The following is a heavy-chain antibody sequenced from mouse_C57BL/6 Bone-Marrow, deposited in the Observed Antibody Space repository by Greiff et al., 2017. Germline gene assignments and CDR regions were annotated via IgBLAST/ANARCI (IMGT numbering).Heavy chain of an antibody. CDR2: IDPSDSYT. V-gene: IGHV1-50*01. CDR3: ARSGAAGPYYFDY. D-gene: IGHD6-1*01. CDR1: GYTFTSYW. Sequence: QVQLQQSGAELVKPGASVKLSCKASGYTFTSYWMQWVKQRPGQGLEWIGEIDPSDSYTNYNQKFKGKATLTVDTSSSTAYMQLSSLTSEDAAVYYCARSGAAGPYYFDYWGQGTTLTVSS. J-gene: IGHJ2*01.